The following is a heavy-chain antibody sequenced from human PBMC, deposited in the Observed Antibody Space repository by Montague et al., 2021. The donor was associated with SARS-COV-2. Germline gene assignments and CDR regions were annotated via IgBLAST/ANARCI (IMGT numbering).Heavy chain of an antibody. Sequence: PALVKPTQTLTLTCTFSGFSLSTSGMCVSWIRQPPGKALGWLARIDWDDDKYYSTSLKTRLTISKDTSKSQVVLTMTNMDPVDTATYYCARRTYDILTGYDYGMDVWGQGTTVTVSS. V-gene: IGHV2-70*11. D-gene: IGHD3-9*01. CDR3: ARRTYDILTGYDYGMDV. J-gene: IGHJ6*02. CDR2: IDWDDDK. CDR1: GFSLSTSGMC.